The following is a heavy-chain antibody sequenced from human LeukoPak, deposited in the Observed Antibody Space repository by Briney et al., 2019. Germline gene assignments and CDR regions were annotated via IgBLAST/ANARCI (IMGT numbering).Heavy chain of an antibody. J-gene: IGHJ4*02. CDR2: IWYDGSNK. V-gene: IGHV3-33*01. Sequence: GGSLRLSCAASGFTFSSYGMHWVRQAPGMGLEWVAVIWYDGSNKYYADSVKGRFTISRGNSKNTLYLQMNSLRAEDTAVYYCARDGRTAMVHFDYWGQGTLVTVSS. CDR3: ARDGRTAMVHFDY. CDR1: GFTFSSYG. D-gene: IGHD5-18*01.